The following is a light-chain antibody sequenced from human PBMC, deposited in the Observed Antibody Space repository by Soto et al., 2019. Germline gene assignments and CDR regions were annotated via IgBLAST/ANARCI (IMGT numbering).Light chain of an antibody. CDR3: QQYNSYWT. CDR1: QSIGGW. V-gene: IGKV1-5*03. CDR2: KAS. Sequence: DIQMTQSPSTLSASAGDRVTIACRASQSIGGWLAWYQQKPGKAPKLLIYKASNLESGVPSRFSGSGSGTEFTLTISSLQPDDFATYYCQQYNSYWTFGQGTKVEIK. J-gene: IGKJ1*01.